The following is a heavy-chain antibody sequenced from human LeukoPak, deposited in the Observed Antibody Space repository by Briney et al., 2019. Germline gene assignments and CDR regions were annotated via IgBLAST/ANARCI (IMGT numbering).Heavy chain of an antibody. D-gene: IGHD3-10*01. CDR3: AREAGDQFDY. CDR1: GFTFRNYA. J-gene: IGHJ4*02. Sequence: GGSLRLSCAASGFTFRNYAMSWVRRAPGKGLEWVADISGSGDSTYYADSVKGRFTISRDNSKNTLYLQMNSLRAEDTAVYYCAREAGDQFDYWGQGTLVTVSS. CDR2: ISGSGDST. V-gene: IGHV3-23*01.